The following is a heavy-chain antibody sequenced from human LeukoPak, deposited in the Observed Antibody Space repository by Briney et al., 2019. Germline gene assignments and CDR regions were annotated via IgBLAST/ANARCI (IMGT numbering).Heavy chain of an antibody. CDR1: GFTFSSYS. Sequence: GGSLRLSCAASGFTFSSYSMNWVRQAPGKGLEWVSYISSSSSTIYYADSVKGRFTISRDNAKNSLYLQMNSLRAEDTAVYYCARAPGYCSSTSCFHLDYWGQGTLVTVSS. CDR3: ARAPGYCSSTSCFHLDY. J-gene: IGHJ4*02. V-gene: IGHV3-48*04. CDR2: ISSSSSTI. D-gene: IGHD2-2*01.